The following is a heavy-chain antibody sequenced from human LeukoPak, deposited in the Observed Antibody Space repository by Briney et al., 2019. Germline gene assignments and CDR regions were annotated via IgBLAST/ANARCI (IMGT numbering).Heavy chain of an antibody. J-gene: IGHJ4*02. CDR3: ASWGEGALDN. Sequence: GGPLRPSCEASGFTFSSYSMNWVRQAPGKGLKWISYISTSTTTIYYANSVKGRFTISRDNAKKSLYLQMNSLRVEDTGVYYCASWGEGALDNWGQGTLVTVSS. CDR1: GFTFSSYS. V-gene: IGHV3-48*01. D-gene: IGHD1-26*01. CDR2: ISTSTTTI.